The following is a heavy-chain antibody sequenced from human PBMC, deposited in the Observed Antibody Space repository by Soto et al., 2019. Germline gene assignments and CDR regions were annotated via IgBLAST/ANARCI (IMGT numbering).Heavy chain of an antibody. CDR1: GGSISSGDYY. D-gene: IGHD3-10*01. CDR3: ARVWYYYGSGSYAQEGAPYYFDY. CDR2: IYYSGST. V-gene: IGHV4-30-4*01. J-gene: IGHJ4*02. Sequence: QVQLQESGPGLVKPSQTLSLTCTVSGGSISSGDYYWSWIRQPPGKGLEWIGYIYYSGSTYYNPSLKSRVTISVDTSKNQFSLKLSSVTAADTAVYYCARVWYYYGSGSYAQEGAPYYFDYWGQGTLVTVSS.